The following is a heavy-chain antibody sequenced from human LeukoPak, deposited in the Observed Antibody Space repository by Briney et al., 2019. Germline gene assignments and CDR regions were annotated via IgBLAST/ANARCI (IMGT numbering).Heavy chain of an antibody. J-gene: IGHJ4*02. CDR1: GYTFTSYD. Sequence: ASVKVSCKASGYTFTSYDINWVRQAAGQGLEWMGWINPNSGGTNYAQKFQGRVTMTRDTSISTAYMELSRLRSDDTAVYYCARVRYFDWLFGYWGQGTLVTVSS. V-gene: IGHV1-2*02. CDR2: INPNSGGT. D-gene: IGHD3-9*01. CDR3: ARVRYFDWLFGY.